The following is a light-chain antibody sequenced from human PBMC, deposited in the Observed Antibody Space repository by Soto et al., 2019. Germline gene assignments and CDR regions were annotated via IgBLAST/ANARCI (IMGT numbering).Light chain of an antibody. Sequence: QSVLTQPPSASGSPGQSVTISCTGTNRDVGTHNYVSWYQQYPGKAPKLLIYEVTIRPSGVSDRFSGSKSGNTASLTVSGLQAEDEADYYCSSYTGGNPSYVFGTGTKVTVL. V-gene: IGLV2-8*01. CDR2: EVT. J-gene: IGLJ1*01. CDR3: SSYTGGNPSYV. CDR1: NRDVGTHNY.